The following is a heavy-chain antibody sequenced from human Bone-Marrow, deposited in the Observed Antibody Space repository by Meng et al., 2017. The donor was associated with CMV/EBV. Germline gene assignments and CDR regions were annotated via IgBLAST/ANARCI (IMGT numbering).Heavy chain of an antibody. D-gene: IGHD4-11*01. CDR3: ARSKVTHDY. CDR1: GFTFTTYW. J-gene: IGHJ4*02. CDR2: INTDGSSA. Sequence: GGSLRLSCAASGFTFTTYWMHWARQAPGKGLVWVSRINTDGSSATYADSVEGRFTISRDNVKNTLYLQMNSLRADDTAVYYCARSKVTHDYWGQGTRVTDSS. V-gene: IGHV3-74*01.